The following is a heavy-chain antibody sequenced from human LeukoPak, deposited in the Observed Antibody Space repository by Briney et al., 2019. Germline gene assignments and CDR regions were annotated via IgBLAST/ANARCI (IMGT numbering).Heavy chain of an antibody. D-gene: IGHD6-6*01. CDR1: GGSISSSY. V-gene: IGHV4-59*08. J-gene: IGHJ4*02. CDR2: IYHSGDT. CDR3: ARHNFARPFDY. Sequence: PSETLSLTCTVSGGSISSSYWSWIRQPPGKGLERIGYIYHSGDTNSNPSLKSRVTISMDTSKNQFSLKLSSVAAADTAVYYCARHNFARPFDYWGQGTQVTVSS.